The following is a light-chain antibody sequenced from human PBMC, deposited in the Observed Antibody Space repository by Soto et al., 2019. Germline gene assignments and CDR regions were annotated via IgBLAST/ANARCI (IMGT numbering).Light chain of an antibody. Sequence: EIQLTESPSCLSASVGDTVTITWRASQTVSRYLNWYQQKSGTAPKLLIYAASTLHTGVPSRFSGRGSGTDFTLTINNLQREDFADYFCQQPYSNLWTFGQGTKVDIK. V-gene: IGKV1-39*01. CDR2: AAS. CDR3: QQPYSNLWT. J-gene: IGKJ1*01. CDR1: QTVSRY.